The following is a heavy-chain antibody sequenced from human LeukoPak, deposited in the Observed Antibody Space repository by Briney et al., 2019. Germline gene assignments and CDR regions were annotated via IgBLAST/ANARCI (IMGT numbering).Heavy chain of an antibody. J-gene: IGHJ5*02. CDR1: GYTFTSCA. CDR2: ISANNGNT. CDR3: ARQIVGATNWFDP. V-gene: IGHV1-18*01. D-gene: IGHD1-26*01. Sequence: ASVKVSCKASGYTFTSCAIIWVRQAPGQGLEWMGWISANNGNTNYAQKLQGRVTMTTDTSTNTAYMELRTLTSDDTAVYYCARQIVGATNWFDPWGQGTLVTVSS.